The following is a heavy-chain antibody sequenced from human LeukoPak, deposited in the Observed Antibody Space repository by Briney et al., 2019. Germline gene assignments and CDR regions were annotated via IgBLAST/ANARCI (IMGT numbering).Heavy chain of an antibody. V-gene: IGHV3-21*04. CDR2: ISSSSSSYI. CDR1: GFTFSSYS. J-gene: IGHJ4*02. Sequence: GGSLRLSCAASGFTFSSYSMNWVRQAPGKGLEWVSCISSSSSSYIYYADSVKGRFTISRDNSRNTLYLQMNSLRAEDTAVYYCAKEESPYGSSWYSYWGQGTLVTVSS. D-gene: IGHD6-13*01. CDR3: AKEESPYGSSWYSY.